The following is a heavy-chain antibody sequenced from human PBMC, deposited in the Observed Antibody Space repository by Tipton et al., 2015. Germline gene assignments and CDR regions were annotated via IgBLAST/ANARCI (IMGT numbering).Heavy chain of an antibody. J-gene: IGHJ6*02. D-gene: IGHD5-24*01. CDR3: ARDLEHGMDV. CDR2: ISYTDNV. V-gene: IGHV4-59*01. CDR1: SDSISKYY. Sequence: LRLSCSVSSDSISKYYWSWIRQPPGKGLEWIGYISYTDNVHYNPSLESRVTISVDTSKNQFSLTLNSVTAADTAVYYCARDLEHGMDVWGQGTTVTVSS.